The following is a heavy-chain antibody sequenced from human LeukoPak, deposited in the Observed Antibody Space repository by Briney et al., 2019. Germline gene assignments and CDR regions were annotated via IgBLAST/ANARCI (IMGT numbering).Heavy chain of an antibody. D-gene: IGHD5-18*01. Sequence: EPSETLTLTCTVSGGSISSSSYYWGWIRQPPGKGLEWIGSIYYSGSTYYNPSLKSRVTISVDTSENQFSLKLSSVTAADTAVYYCARVWDSYGYLFFDYWGQGTLVTVSS. CDR2: IYYSGST. CDR1: GGSISSSSYY. CDR3: ARVWDSYGYLFFDY. J-gene: IGHJ4*02. V-gene: IGHV4-39*07.